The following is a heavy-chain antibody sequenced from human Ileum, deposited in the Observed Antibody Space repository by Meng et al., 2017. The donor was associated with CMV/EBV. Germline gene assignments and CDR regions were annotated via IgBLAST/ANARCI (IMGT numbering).Heavy chain of an antibody. CDR2: FTARGNT. V-gene: IGHV4-4*07. CDR3: ARDVIRDDTGSWFDP. J-gene: IGHJ5*02. CDR1: GAAIRSYC. Sequence: QVQAQDAGPGLVKPSEPLALTCSVSGAAIRSYCWSWIRQPAGKGLEWIGRFTARGNTNYNPSLKSRVTMSLDTSLNQFSLRLNSVTAADTAVYYCARDVIRDDTGSWFDPWGQGTLVTVSS. D-gene: IGHD3-9*01.